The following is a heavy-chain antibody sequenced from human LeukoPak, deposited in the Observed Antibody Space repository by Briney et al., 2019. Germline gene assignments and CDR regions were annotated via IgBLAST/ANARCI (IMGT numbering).Heavy chain of an antibody. D-gene: IGHD1-26*01. V-gene: IGHV3-21*01. CDR1: GFTFSSYS. J-gene: IGHJ4*02. Sequence: GGSLRLSCAASGFTFSSYSMNWVRQAPGRGLEWVSSISSSSSYIYYADSVKGRFTISRDNAKNSLYLQTNSLRAEDTAVYYCARGSGSYRSRDFDYWGQGTLVTVSS. CDR2: ISSSSSYI. CDR3: ARGSGSYRSRDFDY.